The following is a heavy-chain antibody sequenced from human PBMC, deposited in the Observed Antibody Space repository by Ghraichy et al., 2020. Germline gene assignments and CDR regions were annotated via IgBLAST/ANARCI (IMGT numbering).Heavy chain of an antibody. J-gene: IGHJ3*01. CDR3: AHTSTVRRYAFDV. D-gene: IGHD4-11*01. CDR2: IYWDDGE. Sequence: SGPTLVKPTQTLTLTCTFSGFSLSTPGVGVAWIRQPPVKALEWLALIYWDDGERYSPSLESRLSVTKDTSNNQVVLRMTTMAPVDTATYFCAHTSTVRRYAFDVWGQGTMVTVSS. V-gene: IGHV2-5*02. CDR1: GFSLSTPGVG.